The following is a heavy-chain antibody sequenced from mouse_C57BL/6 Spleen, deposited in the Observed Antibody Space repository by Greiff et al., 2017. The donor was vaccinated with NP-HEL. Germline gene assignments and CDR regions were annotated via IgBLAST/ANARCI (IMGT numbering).Heavy chain of an antibody. CDR1: GFTFSSYA. D-gene: IGHD4-1*01. V-gene: IGHV5-4*01. CDR2: ISDGGSYT. J-gene: IGHJ2*01. Sequence: EVQRVESGGGLVKPGGSLKLSCAASGFTFSSYAMSWVRQTPEKRLEWVATISDGGSYTYYPDNVKGRFTISRDNAKNNLYLQMSHLKSEDTAMYYCARENCVSDYWGQGTTLTVSS. CDR3: ARENCVSDY.